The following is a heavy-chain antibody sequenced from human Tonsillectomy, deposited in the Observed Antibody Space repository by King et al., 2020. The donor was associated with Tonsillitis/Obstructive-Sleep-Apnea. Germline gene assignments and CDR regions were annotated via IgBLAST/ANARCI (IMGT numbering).Heavy chain of an antibody. CDR2: ISYDGSNK. CDR1: GFTFSSYA. Sequence: VQLVESGGGVVQPGRSLRLSCAASGFTFSSYAMHWVRQAPGKGLEWVAVISYDGSNKYYADSVKGRFTISRDNSKNTLYLQMNSLRAEDTAVYYCARGSRVATISGPFYYWGQGALVTVSS. V-gene: IGHV3-30*04. J-gene: IGHJ4*02. CDR3: ARGSRVATISGPFYY. D-gene: IGHD5-12*01.